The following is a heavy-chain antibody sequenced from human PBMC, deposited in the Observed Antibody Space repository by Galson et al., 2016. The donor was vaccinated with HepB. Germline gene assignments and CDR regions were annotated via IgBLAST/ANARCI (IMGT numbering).Heavy chain of an antibody. D-gene: IGHD2-21*02. V-gene: IGHV1-69*13. CDR2: IVPMFGAT. CDR3: EREGCAGDCPKWFDP. Sequence: SVKVSCKASGGTFSTDGLSWVRQAPGQGLEWMGGIVPMFGATNYAQKFQDRVTITADESTNTAYMELSSLRSEDTAIYYCEREGCAGDCPKWFDPWGQGTLVTVSS. J-gene: IGHJ5*01. CDR1: GGTFSTDG.